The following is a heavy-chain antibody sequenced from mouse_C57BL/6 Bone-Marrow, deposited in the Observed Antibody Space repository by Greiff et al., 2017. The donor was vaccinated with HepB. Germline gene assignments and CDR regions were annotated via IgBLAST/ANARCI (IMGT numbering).Heavy chain of an antibody. Sequence: VKLQESGPELVKPGASVKLSCKASGYTFTSYDINWVKQRPGQGLEWIGWIYPRDGSTKYNEKFKGKATLTVDTSSSTAYMELHSLTSEDSAVYFCANYYGSSYVYAMDYWGQGTSVTVSS. J-gene: IGHJ4*01. CDR1: GYTFTSYD. CDR3: ANYYGSSYVYAMDY. V-gene: IGHV1-85*01. D-gene: IGHD1-1*01. CDR2: IYPRDGST.